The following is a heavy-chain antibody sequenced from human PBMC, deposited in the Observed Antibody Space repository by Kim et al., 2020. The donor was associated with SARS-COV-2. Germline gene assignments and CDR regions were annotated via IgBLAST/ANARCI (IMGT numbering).Heavy chain of an antibody. J-gene: IGHJ4*02. Sequence: KYYVDSVKGRFTISRDNSKNTLYLQMNSLRVEDTAVYYCARFTSGYGLDFWGQGTLVTVSS. V-gene: IGHV3-33*01. D-gene: IGHD3-22*01. CDR3: ARFTSGYGLDF. CDR2: K.